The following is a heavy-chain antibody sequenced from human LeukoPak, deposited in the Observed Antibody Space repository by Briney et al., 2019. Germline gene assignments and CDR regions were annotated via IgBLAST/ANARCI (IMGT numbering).Heavy chain of an antibody. CDR2: ISYDGSNK. CDR1: GFTFSSYG. V-gene: IGHV3-30*18. CDR3: AKDVALAGTLDDAFDI. D-gene: IGHD6-19*01. Sequence: GRSLRLSCAASGFTFSSYGMHWVRQAPGKGLEWVAVISYDGSNKYYADSVKGRFTISRDNSKNTLYLQMNSLRAEDTAVYYCAKDVALAGTLDDAFDIWGQGTMVTVSS. J-gene: IGHJ3*02.